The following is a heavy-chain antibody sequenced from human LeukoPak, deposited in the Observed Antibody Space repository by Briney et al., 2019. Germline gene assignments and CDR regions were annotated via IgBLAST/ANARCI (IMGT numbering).Heavy chain of an antibody. V-gene: IGHV4-38-2*02. D-gene: IGHD2-2*01. Sequence: SETLSLTCTVSGYSISSGYYWGWIRQPPGKGLEWIGSIYHSGSTYYNPSLKSRVTISVDTSKNQFSLKLSSVTAADTAVYYCARTDIVVVPAATAVGFDPWGQGTLVTVSS. CDR2: IYHSGST. J-gene: IGHJ5*02. CDR1: GYSISSGYY. CDR3: ARTDIVVVPAATAVGFDP.